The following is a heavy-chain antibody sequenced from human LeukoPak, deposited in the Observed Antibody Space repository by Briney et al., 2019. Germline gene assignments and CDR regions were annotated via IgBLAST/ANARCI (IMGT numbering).Heavy chain of an antibody. D-gene: IGHD3-9*01. Sequence: ASVKVSCKASGYTFTSYDINWVRQATGQGLEWMGWMNPNSGNTGYAQKFQGRVTMTRNTSISTAYMELSSLRSEDTAVYYCARARTRTPPFDWLSTPLDAFDIWGQGIMVTVSS. CDR3: ARARTRTPPFDWLSTPLDAFDI. J-gene: IGHJ3*02. V-gene: IGHV1-8*01. CDR1: GYTFTSYD. CDR2: MNPNSGNT.